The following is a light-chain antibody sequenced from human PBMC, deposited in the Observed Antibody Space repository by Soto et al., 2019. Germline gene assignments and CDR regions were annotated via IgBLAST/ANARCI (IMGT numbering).Light chain of an antibody. CDR2: ANT. CDR1: SSNIGATYD. CDR3: ATWDSSLGIVI. J-gene: IGLJ2*01. V-gene: IGLV1-40*01. Sequence: QSVLTQPPSVSGAPGQRVTISCTGSSSNIGATYDVHWYQQLPGTAPKLLIYANTNRPSGVPDRFSGSKSGTSATLGISGLQTGDEADYYCATWDSSLGIVIFGGGTQLTVL.